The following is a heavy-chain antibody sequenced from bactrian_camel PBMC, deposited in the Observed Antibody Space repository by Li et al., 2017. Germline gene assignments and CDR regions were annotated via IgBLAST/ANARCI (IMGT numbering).Heavy chain of an antibody. Sequence: VQLVESGGGLVQPGGSLRLSCAVSGFTFSDYAMGWVRQAPGKGLEWVSIINRGGTTYYADSMKGRFTISRDNATNTVYLQMNSLKPEDTAVYYCVSLVGRPLVHQGTQVTVS. CDR1: GFTFSDYA. V-gene: IGHV3S35*01. CDR2: IINRGGTT. D-gene: IGHD2*01. J-gene: IGHJ4*01.